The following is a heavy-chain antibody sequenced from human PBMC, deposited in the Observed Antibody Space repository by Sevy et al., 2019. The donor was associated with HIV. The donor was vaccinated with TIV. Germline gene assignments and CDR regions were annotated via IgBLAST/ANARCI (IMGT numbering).Heavy chain of an antibody. J-gene: IGHJ4*02. CDR1: GFTFSSYG. CDR2: ISYDGSNK. CDR3: AKDRTTGIAAAGTPFDY. Sequence: GGSLRLSCAASGFTFSSYGMHWVRQAPGKGLEWVAVISYDGSNKYSADSVKGRFTISRDNSKNTQYLQMNSLRAEDTAVYYCAKDRTTGIAAAGTPFDYWGQGTLVTVST. V-gene: IGHV3-30*18. D-gene: IGHD6-13*01.